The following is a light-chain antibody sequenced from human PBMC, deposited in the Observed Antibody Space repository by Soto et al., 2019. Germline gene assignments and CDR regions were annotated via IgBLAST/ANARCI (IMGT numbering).Light chain of an antibody. J-gene: IGKJ2*01. Sequence: EIVLTQSPATLSLSPGERATLSCRASQSVSNYLAWYQQKPGQAPRLLIYDASNRATGIPARFSGSGSGTAFTLTISSLEPEDFEVYYCQQRYNWPRSFGQGTKLEIK. CDR3: QQRYNWPRS. CDR2: DAS. V-gene: IGKV3-11*01. CDR1: QSVSNY.